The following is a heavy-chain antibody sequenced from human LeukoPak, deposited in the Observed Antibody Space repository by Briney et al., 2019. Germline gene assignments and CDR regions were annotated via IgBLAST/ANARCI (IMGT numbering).Heavy chain of an antibody. CDR1: GYTFTSYY. CDR2: INPSGGST. V-gene: IGHV1-46*01. CDR3: AREYYYGSGTSYGMDV. D-gene: IGHD3-10*01. J-gene: IGHJ6*02. Sequence: ASVKVSCKASGYTFTSYYMHWVRQAPGKGLEWMGIINPSGGSTSYAQKFQGRVTMTRDTSTSTVYMELSSLRSEDTAVYYCAREYYYGSGTSYGMDVWGQGTTVTVSS.